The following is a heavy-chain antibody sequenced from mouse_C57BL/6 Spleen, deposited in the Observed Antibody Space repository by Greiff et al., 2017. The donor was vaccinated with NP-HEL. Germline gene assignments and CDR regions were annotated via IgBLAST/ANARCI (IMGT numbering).Heavy chain of an antibody. CDR1: GYTFTDYY. V-gene: IGHV1-76*01. CDR3: AREDDYDGYYFDY. J-gene: IGHJ2*01. D-gene: IGHD2-4*01. Sequence: QVQLQQSGAELVRPGASVKLSCKASGYTFTDYYINWVKQRPGQGLEWIARIYPGSGNTYYNEKFKGKATLTAEKSSSTAYMQLSSLTSEDSAVYFCAREDDYDGYYFDYWGQGTTLTVSS. CDR2: IYPGSGNT.